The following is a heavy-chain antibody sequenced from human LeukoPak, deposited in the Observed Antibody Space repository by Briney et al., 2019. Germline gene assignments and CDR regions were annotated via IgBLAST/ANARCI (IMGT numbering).Heavy chain of an antibody. CDR1: GFTFDDYA. J-gene: IGHJ4*02. D-gene: IGHD5-18*01. Sequence: SLRLSCVASGFTFDDYAMHWVRQRPEKGLEWVSGISWNSGKIGYADSVKGRFTISRDNAKNSLYLQMNGLRAEDTAVYYCAKDSGGYSYDSGADYWGQGTLVTVSS. V-gene: IGHV3-9*01. CDR2: ISWNSGKI. CDR3: AKDSGGYSYDSGADY.